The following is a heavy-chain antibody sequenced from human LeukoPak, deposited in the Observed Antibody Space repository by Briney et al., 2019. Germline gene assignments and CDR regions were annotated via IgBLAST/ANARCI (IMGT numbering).Heavy chain of an antibody. D-gene: IGHD4-23*01. J-gene: IGHJ6*02. CDR3: AKGGKGYYYGMDV. CDR2: ISGSGGST. V-gene: IGHV3-23*01. Sequence: PGGSLRLSCAASGFTFSSYAMSWVRQAPGKGLEWVSAISGSGGSTYYADSVKGRFAISRDNSKNTLYLQMNSLRAEDTAVYYCAKGGKGYYYGMDVWGQGTTVTVSS. CDR1: GFTFSSYA.